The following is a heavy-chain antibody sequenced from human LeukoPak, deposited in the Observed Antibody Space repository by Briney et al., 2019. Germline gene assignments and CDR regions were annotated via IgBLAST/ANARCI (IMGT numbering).Heavy chain of an antibody. CDR1: GYTFTSYG. CDR3: ARDVDTAMAVPDDY. V-gene: IGHV1-18*01. D-gene: IGHD5-18*01. CDR2: ISAYNGNT. J-gene: IGHJ4*02. Sequence: ASVKVSCKASGYTFTSYGISWVRQAPGQGLEWMGWISAYNGNTNYAQKLQGRVTMTTDASTSTAYMELRSLRSDDTAVYYCARDVDTAMAVPDDYRGQGTLVTVSS.